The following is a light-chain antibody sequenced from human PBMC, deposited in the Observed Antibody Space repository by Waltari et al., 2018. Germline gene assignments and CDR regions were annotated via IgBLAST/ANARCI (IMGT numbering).Light chain of an antibody. CDR1: SSDIGGYNF. CDR3: SSYTTGSTRYV. Sequence: QSALTQPASVSGSPGQSLTISCTGTSSDIGGYNFVSWYQKHPGKAPKVMSYAVNNRPSGGSSRFSGSKSGNTGSRTISGLQAEDEADYYCSSYTTGSTRYVFGSGTKVTVL. J-gene: IGLJ1*01. V-gene: IGLV2-14*03. CDR2: AVN.